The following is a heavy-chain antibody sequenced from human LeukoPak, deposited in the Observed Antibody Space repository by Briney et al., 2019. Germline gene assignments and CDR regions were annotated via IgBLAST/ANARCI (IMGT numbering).Heavy chain of an antibody. CDR2: IHYSGSA. V-gene: IGHV4-39*01. Sequence: SETLSLTCTVSGGSISSTSFYWGWIRQPPGKGLEWIGSIHYSGSAYYNASLNSRVTISVDTSKNQFSLKLSSVSAADTSVYYCARGASTGGGGHAALDIWGQGTMVTVS. CDR3: ARGASTGGGGHAALDI. CDR1: GGSISSTSFY. J-gene: IGHJ3*02. D-gene: IGHD1-1*01.